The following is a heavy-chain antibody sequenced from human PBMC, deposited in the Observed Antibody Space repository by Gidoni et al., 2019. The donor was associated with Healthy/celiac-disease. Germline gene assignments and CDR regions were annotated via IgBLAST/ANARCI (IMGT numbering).Heavy chain of an antibody. CDR2: IDWDDDK. Sequence: LSTSGMCVSWIRQPPGKALEWLALIDWDDDKYYSTSLKTRLTISKDTSKNQVVLTMTNMDPVDTATYYCARCSSTSNDAFDIWGQGTMVTVSS. J-gene: IGHJ3*02. V-gene: IGHV2-70*01. CDR3: ARCSSTSNDAFDI. D-gene: IGHD2-2*01. CDR1: LSTSGMC.